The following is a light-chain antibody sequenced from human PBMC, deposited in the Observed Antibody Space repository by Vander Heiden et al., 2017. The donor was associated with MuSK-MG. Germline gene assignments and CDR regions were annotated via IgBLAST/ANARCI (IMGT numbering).Light chain of an antibody. CDR1: SLRSYY. V-gene: IGLV3-19*01. CDR3: NSRDSSGNHWV. Sequence: SSDLTQAPAVSLALGQTVRITCQGDSLRSYYASWYQQKPGQAPVLVIYGKNNRPSGIPDRFSGSSSGNTASLTITGAQAEDEADYYCNSRDSSGNHWVFGGGTKLTVL. J-gene: IGLJ3*02. CDR2: GKN.